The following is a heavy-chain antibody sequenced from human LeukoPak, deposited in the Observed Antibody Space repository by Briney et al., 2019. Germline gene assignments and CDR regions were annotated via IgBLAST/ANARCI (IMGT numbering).Heavy chain of an antibody. CDR1: GGTYSSYA. J-gene: IGHJ3*02. V-gene: IGHV1-69*04. D-gene: IGHD5-18*01. Sequence: ASVKVSCKASGGTYSSYAISWVRQAPGQGLEWMGRIIPILGIANYAQEFQGRVTITADKSTSTAYMELSSLRSEDTAVYYCARDLYGYGAFDIWGQGTMVTVSS. CDR2: IIPILGIA. CDR3: ARDLYGYGAFDI.